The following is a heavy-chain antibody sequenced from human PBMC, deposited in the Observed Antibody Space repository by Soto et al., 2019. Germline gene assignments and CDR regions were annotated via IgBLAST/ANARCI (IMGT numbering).Heavy chain of an antibody. CDR3: ASLPTKNLRHLPTVIHHYYYYMDV. CDR1: SGSISSSNW. Sequence: PSETLSLTCAVSSGSISSSNWWSWVRQPPGKGLEWIGEIYHSGSTNYNPSLKSRVTISVDKSKNQFSLKLSSVTAADTAVYYCASLPTKNLRHLPTVIHHYYYYMDVWGKGTTVTAP. D-gene: IGHD4-4*01. V-gene: IGHV4-4*02. CDR2: IYHSGST. J-gene: IGHJ6*03.